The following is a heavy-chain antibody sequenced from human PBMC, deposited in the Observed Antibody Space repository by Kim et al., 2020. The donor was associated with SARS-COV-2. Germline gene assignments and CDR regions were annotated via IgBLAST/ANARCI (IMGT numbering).Heavy chain of an antibody. V-gene: IGHV1-8*01. Sequence: ASVKVSCKASGYTFTSYDINWVRQATGQGLEWMGWMNPNSGNTGYAQKFQGRVTMTRNTSISTAYMELSSLRSEDTAVYYCARGHLKSIVVVIAPRPYYYYMDVWDKGTAVTVSS. J-gene: IGHJ6*03. CDR1: GYTFTSYD. D-gene: IGHD2-21*01. CDR3: ARGHLKSIVVVIAPRPYYYYMDV. CDR2: MNPNSGNT.